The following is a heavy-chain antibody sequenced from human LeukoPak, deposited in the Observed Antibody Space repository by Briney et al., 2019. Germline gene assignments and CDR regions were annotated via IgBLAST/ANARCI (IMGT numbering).Heavy chain of an antibody. CDR2: IYYSGST. V-gene: IGHV4-39*07. CDR3: ARGPPDCSSTSCYAFDAFDI. D-gene: IGHD2-2*01. J-gene: IGHJ3*02. Sequence: PSETLSLTCTVSGGSISSTSYYWGWIRQPPGKGLEYIGSIYYSGSTYYNPSLKSRVTISVDTFKNQFSLKLSSVTAADTAVYYCARGPPDCSSTSCYAFDAFDIWGQGTMVTVSS. CDR1: GGSISSTSYY.